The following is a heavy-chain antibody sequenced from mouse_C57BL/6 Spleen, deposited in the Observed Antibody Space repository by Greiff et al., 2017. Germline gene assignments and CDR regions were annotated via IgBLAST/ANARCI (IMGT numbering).Heavy chain of an antibody. CDR2: IRNKANGYTT. CDR1: GFTFTDYY. Sequence: EVKLVESGGGLVQPGGSLSLSCAASGFTFTDYYMSWVRQPPGKALEWLGFIRNKANGYTTEYSASVKGRFTTSRDNSQSILYLQMNAQRAEDSATYYCARVDDGYYGYDMDYWGQGTSVTVSS. D-gene: IGHD2-3*01. CDR3: ARVDDGYYGYDMDY. J-gene: IGHJ4*01. V-gene: IGHV7-3*01.